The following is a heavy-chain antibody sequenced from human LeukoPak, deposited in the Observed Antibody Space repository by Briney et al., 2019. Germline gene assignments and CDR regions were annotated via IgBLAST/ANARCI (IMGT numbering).Heavy chain of an antibody. CDR2: IYYSGST. J-gene: IGHJ4*02. Sequence: SETLSLTCTVSGGSISSGDYYWSWIRQPPGKGLEWIGYIYYSGSTYYNPSLKSRVTISVDTSKNQFSLKLSSVTAADTAVYYCARVALSPYCGGDCYFDYWGQGTLVTVSS. D-gene: IGHD2-21*02. V-gene: IGHV4-30-4*02. CDR3: ARVALSPYCGGDCYFDY. CDR1: GGSISSGDYY.